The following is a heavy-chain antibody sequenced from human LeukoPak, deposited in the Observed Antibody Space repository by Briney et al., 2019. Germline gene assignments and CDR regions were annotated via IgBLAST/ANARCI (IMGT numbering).Heavy chain of an antibody. CDR3: ARGYGDYDY. Sequence: PSETLSLTCTVSGGSISSSSYYWGWIRRPPGKGLEWIGSIYYSGSTYYNPSLKSRVTISVDTSKNQFSLKLSSVTAADTAVYYCARGYGDYDYWGQGTLVTVSS. J-gene: IGHJ4*02. CDR2: IYYSGST. CDR1: GGSISSSSYY. V-gene: IGHV4-39*07. D-gene: IGHD4-17*01.